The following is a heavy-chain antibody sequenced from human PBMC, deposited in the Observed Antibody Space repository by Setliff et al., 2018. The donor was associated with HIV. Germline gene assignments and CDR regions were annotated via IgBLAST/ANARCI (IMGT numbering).Heavy chain of an antibody. CDR2: IIPILGVA. CDR1: RRTFNSHT. V-gene: IGHV1-69*02. CDR3: VRGVQSPPHYSYYYMDV. Sequence: SVKVSCKASRRTFNSHTINWVRQAPGQGLDWMGRIIPILGVANYAQRFQGKVTITADKSTSTAYMELTSLRFDDTAMYYCVRGVQSPPHYSYYYMDVWGEGTMVTVPS. J-gene: IGHJ6*03. D-gene: IGHD3-3*01.